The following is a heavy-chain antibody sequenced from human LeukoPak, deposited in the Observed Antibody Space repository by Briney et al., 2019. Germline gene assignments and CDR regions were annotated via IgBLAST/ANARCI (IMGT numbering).Heavy chain of an antibody. V-gene: IGHV1-8*01. CDR3: ARMSAGVVVAEYRGPSDY. Sequence: ASVKVSCKASGYTFTSYDINWVRQATGQGLEWMGWMNPNSGNTGYAQKFQGRVTMTRNTSISTAYMELSSLRSEDTAVYYCARMSAGVVVAEYRGPSDYWGQGTLVTVSS. CDR1: GYTFTSYD. CDR2: MNPNSGNT. J-gene: IGHJ4*02. D-gene: IGHD2-15*01.